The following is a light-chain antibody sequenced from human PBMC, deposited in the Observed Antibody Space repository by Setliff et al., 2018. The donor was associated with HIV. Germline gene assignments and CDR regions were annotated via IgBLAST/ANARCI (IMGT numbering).Light chain of an antibody. J-gene: IGLJ1*01. CDR3: QSYGNRLSGSAV. CDR1: SSNIGAGFD. CDR2: DNT. V-gene: IGLV1-40*01. Sequence: QSVLTQPPSVSGAPGQRVTMSCTGSSSNIGAGFDVHWYQHLPGTAPKLLIYDNTNRPSGVPDRFSGSKSGPSASLAITGLQAEDEADYYRQSYGNRLSGSAVFGTGTKATVL.